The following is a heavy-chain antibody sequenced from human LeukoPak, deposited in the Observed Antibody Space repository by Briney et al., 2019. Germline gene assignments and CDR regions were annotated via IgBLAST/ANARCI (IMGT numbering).Heavy chain of an antibody. CDR1: GFSLRISGVG. Sequence: SGPTLVNPTQTLTLTCTFSGFSLRISGVGVGWIRQPPGKALEWLALIFWNDDELYSPSQRSRVTITKDSSKNQVVLTMTNMDPVDTATYFCAHSPYCSGGSCYFRYWGQGTLVTVSS. D-gene: IGHD2-15*01. V-gene: IGHV2-5*01. CDR2: IFWNDDE. J-gene: IGHJ4*02. CDR3: AHSPYCSGGSCYFRY.